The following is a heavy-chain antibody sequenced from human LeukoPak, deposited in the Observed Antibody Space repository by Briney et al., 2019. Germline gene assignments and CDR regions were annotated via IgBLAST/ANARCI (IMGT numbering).Heavy chain of an antibody. V-gene: IGHV4-34*01. CDR1: GGSFSGYY. CDR2: INHSGST. CDR3: ARGFLYGRPRTFDI. D-gene: IGHD4-17*01. J-gene: IGHJ3*02. Sequence: SETLSLTCAVYGGSFSGYYWSWIRQPPGKGLEWIGEINHSGSTNYNPSLKSRVTISVDTSKNQFSPKLSSVTAADTAVYYCARGFLYGRPRTFDIWGQGTMVTVSS.